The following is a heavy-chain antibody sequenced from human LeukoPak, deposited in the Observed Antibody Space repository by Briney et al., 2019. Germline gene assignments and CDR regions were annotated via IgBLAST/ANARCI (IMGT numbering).Heavy chain of an antibody. V-gene: IGHV1-46*01. D-gene: IGHD6-13*01. CDR2: INPSGGST. CDR3: ARSIAAAGTVDY. CDR1: GYTFTEYY. Sequence: ASVKVSCKASGYTFTEYYMHWVRQAPGQGLEWMGIINPSGGSTSYAQKFQGRVTMTRDTSTSTVYMELSSLRSEDTAVYYCARSIAAAGTVDYWGQGTLVTVSS. J-gene: IGHJ4*02.